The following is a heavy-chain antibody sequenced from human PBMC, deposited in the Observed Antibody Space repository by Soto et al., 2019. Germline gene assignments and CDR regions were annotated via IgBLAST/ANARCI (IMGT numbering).Heavy chain of an antibody. J-gene: IGHJ6*02. D-gene: IGHD3-22*01. Sequence: QVQLVESGAEVKKPGASVKVSCKASGYTFTNYGISWVRQAPGQGLEWMGWISGYNGNTKYAQKFQGRVTMTTDTSTNTAYMDLRSLISDDTAVYYCARDREYYYDSSGNYYYHYGMDVWGQGTTVT. CDR1: GYTFTNYG. CDR3: ARDREYYYDSSGNYYYHYGMDV. V-gene: IGHV1-18*04. CDR2: ISGYNGNT.